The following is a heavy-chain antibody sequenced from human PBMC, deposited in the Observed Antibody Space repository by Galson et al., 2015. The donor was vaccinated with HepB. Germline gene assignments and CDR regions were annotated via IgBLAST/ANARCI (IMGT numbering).Heavy chain of an antibody. V-gene: IGHV3-21*01. D-gene: IGHD6-19*01. J-gene: IGHJ5*02. CDR3: ARDVGIGESASGWFDP. CDR2: ISSSSSYI. CDR1: GFTFSSYS. Sequence: SLRLSCAASGFTFSSYSMNWVRQAPGKGLEWVSSISSSSSYIYYADSVKGRFTISRDNAKNSLYLQMNSLRAEDTAVYYCARDVGIGESASGWFDPWGQGTLVTVSS.